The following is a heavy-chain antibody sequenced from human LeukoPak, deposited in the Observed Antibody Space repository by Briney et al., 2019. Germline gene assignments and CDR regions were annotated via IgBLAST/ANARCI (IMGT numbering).Heavy chain of an antibody. D-gene: IGHD4-17*01. Sequence: AGGSLRLSCAASGFTFNSYAMSWVRQAPGKGLEWVSSICGSGATTYYADSVKGRFTISRDNSKNTLYLQMNSLTAEDTAVYYCAKEPGDYLNWFDPWGQGTLVTVSS. CDR3: AKEPGDYLNWFDP. CDR2: ICGSGATT. V-gene: IGHV3-23*01. CDR1: GFTFNSYA. J-gene: IGHJ5*02.